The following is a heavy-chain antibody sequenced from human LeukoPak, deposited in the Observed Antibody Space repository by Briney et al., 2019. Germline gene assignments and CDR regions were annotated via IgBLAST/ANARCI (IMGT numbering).Heavy chain of an antibody. CDR1: GFTFSSYA. J-gene: IGHJ2*01. CDR2: ISGSGGST. CDR3: AKGEGITMVRGVRYPWYFDL. V-gene: IGHV3-23*01. Sequence: GGSLRLSCAASGFTFSSYAMSWVRQAPGKGLEWVSAISGSGGSTYYADSVKGRFTISRDNFKNTLYLQMNSLRAEDTAVYYCAKGEGITMVRGVRYPWYFDLWGRGTLVTASS. D-gene: IGHD3-10*01.